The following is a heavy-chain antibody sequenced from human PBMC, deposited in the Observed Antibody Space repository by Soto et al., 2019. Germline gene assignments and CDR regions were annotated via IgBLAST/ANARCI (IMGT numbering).Heavy chain of an antibody. V-gene: IGHV3-30-3*01. CDR1: GFTFSSYA. D-gene: IGHD2-15*01. CDR2: ISYDGSNK. J-gene: IGHJ4*02. CDR3: ARVYCSGGSCYSIRPLVY. Sequence: GGSLRLSCAASGFTFSSYAMHWVRQAPGKGLEWVAVISYDGSNKYYADSVKGRFTISRDNSKNTLYLQMNSLRAEDTAVYYCARVYCSGGSCYSIRPLVYWGQGT.